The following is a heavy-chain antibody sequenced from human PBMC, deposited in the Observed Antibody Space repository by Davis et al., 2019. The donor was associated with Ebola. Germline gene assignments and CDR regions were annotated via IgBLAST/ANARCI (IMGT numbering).Heavy chain of an antibody. CDR3: ARGRRYYYDSSGYYPN. J-gene: IGHJ4*02. Sequence: SETLSLTCAVSGGPISSSNWWSWVRQPPGKGLEWIGSIYYSGSTYYNPSLKSRLTISIDTSKKQFSLNLNSVTAADTAVYYCARGRRYYYDSSGYYPNWGQGTLVTVSS. CDR1: GGPISSSNW. CDR2: IYYSGST. D-gene: IGHD3-22*01. V-gene: IGHV4-39*01.